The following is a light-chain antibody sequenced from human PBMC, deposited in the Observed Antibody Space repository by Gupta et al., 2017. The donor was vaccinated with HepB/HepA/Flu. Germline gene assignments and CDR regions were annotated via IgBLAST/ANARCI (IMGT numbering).Light chain of an antibody. CDR1: QDISVN. Sequence: EIVLAQSPVTVSVSPGERATPSCRASQDISVNLAWYQQKFGQAPRLLIYHASARAADIPARFSGSGSGTEFTLTISSLQSEDFAIYYCQQYENWSGTFGQGSKVEIK. V-gene: IGKV3-15*01. CDR3: QQYENWSGT. CDR2: HAS. J-gene: IGKJ1*01.